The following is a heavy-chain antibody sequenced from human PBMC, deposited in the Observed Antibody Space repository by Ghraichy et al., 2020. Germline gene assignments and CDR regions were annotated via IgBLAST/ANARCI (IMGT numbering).Heavy chain of an antibody. J-gene: IGHJ3*02. Sequence: GGSLRLSCAASGFTVSSNYMSWVRQAPGKGLEWVSVIYSGGSTYYADSVKGRFTISRDNSENTLYLQMNSLRAEDTAIYYCASRALGGSWAAFDIWGHGTMVTVSS. CDR2: IYSGGST. CDR3: ASRALGGSWAAFDI. D-gene: IGHD2-15*01. V-gene: IGHV3-66*01. CDR1: GFTVSSNY.